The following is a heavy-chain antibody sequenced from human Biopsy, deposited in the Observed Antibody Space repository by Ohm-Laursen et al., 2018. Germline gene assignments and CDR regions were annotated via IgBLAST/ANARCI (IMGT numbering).Heavy chain of an antibody. CDR2: NIPILGTG. Sequence: SVKVSCKASEGTFSKFGVNWVRQAPGQGLEWLGGNIPILGTGNYAQKFQDRVTVAADTSTSTATMELRSLRSDDTSVYYCATKLTGYFHHWGQGTLVIVSS. CDR1: EGTFSKFG. J-gene: IGHJ1*01. D-gene: IGHD3-9*01. V-gene: IGHV1-69*06. CDR3: ATKLTGYFHH.